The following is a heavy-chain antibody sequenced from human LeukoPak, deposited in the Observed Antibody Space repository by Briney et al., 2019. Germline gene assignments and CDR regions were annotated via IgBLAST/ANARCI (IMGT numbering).Heavy chain of an antibody. CDR3: TRMATTVVTPESSGFDY. Sequence: PGGSLRLSCAASGFTFSGSAMHWVRQASGKGLEWVGRIRSKANSYATAYAASVKGRFTISRDDSKNTAYLQMNSLKTEDTAVYYCTRMATTVVTPESSGFDYWGQGTLVTVSS. D-gene: IGHD4-23*01. CDR2: IRSKANSYAT. V-gene: IGHV3-73*01. J-gene: IGHJ4*02. CDR1: GFTFSGSA.